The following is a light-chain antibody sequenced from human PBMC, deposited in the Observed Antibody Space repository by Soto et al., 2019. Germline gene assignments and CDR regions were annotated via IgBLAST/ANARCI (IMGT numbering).Light chain of an antibody. CDR3: QQYNNRPKP. V-gene: IGKV3-15*01. CDR2: AAS. Sequence: EIVMTQSPATLSVSPGERATLSCRTSQSISSNLAWYQQKPAQAPRLLIYAASTRANGIPARFSGSGSGTEFTLTISGLQSEDLAVYCCQQYNNRPKPFGQGTKVDIK. J-gene: IGKJ1*01. CDR1: QSISSN.